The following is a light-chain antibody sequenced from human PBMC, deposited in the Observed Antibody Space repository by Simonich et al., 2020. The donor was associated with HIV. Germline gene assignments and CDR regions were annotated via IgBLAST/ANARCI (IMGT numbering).Light chain of an antibody. CDR2: STN. V-gene: IGLV8-61*01. CDR1: SGSVTTYNY. Sequence: QTVVTQEPSFSVSPGGTVTLTCALSSGSVTTYNYPRWYQQTPGHAPRTLISSTNTRSAGVPDRFSGSILGNKAALTITGAQADDESDYYCVLYMGSGISVFGGGTKLTVL. CDR3: VLYMGSGISV. J-gene: IGLJ3*02.